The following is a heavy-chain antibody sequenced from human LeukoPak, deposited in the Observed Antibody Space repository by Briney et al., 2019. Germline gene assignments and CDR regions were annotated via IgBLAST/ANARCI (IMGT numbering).Heavy chain of an antibody. V-gene: IGHV1-69*01. CDR3: ARGQGGYCSSTSCYLAFDI. J-gene: IGHJ3*02. D-gene: IGHD2-2*01. CDR1: GGTFSTYA. Sequence: SVKVSCKASGGTFSTYAISGVRQAPGQGLEWMGGIIPIFGTPNYAQKFQGRVTITSDESTSTGYMELSSLRSEDTAVYYCARGQGGYCSSTSCYLAFDIWGQGTMVTVSS. CDR2: IIPIFGTP.